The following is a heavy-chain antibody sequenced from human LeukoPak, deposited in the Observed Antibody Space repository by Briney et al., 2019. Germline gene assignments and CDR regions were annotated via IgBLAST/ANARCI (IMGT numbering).Heavy chain of an antibody. CDR3: ARGPVAGARGGFDY. CDR1: GFSFGSYG. J-gene: IGHJ4*02. CDR2: ISFDGGTK. V-gene: IGHV3-30*03. D-gene: IGHD6-19*01. Sequence: GGSLRLSCAASGFSFGSYGIHWVRQAPGKGLEWVEVISFDGGTKYYADSVKGRFTISRDNSKNTLYLEMNSLRAEDTAVYYCARGPVAGARGGFDYWGQGTLVTVSS.